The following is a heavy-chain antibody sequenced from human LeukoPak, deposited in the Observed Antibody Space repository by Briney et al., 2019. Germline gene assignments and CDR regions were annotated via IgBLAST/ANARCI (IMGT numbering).Heavy chain of an antibody. CDR2: IYYSGST. J-gene: IGHJ6*03. CDR3: ARLTTXPFGYYYYYMDV. D-gene: IGHD4-11*01. CDR1: GGSXSSSSYY. V-gene: IGHV4-39*01. Sequence: XXXXSGGSXSSSSYYWGWIRQPPGKGLEWIGSIYYSGSTYYNPSLKSRVTISVDTSKNQFSLKLSSVTAADTAVYYCARLTTXPFGYYYYYMDVWGKGTTVTISS.